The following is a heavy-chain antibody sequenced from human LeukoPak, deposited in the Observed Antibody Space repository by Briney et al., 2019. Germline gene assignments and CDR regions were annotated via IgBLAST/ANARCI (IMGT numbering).Heavy chain of an antibody. CDR1: GFTFSDSW. D-gene: IGHD7-27*01. J-gene: IGHJ4*02. Sequence: GGSLRLSRAASGFTFSDSWMHWVRQAPGKGLVWVSRIHPDGSTTDYADSVQGRFIVSRDNAKNTLYLQMHSLRAEDTAVYYCTKDYWGPDYWGQGTLVTVSS. V-gene: IGHV3-74*01. CDR2: IHPDGSTT. CDR3: TKDYWGPDY.